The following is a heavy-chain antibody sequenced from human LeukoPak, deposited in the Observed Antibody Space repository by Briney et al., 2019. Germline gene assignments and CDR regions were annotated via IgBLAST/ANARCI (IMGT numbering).Heavy chain of an antibody. V-gene: IGHV3-74*01. D-gene: IGHD1-1*01. Sequence: GGSLRLSCAASGFTFSSYLMHWVRQAPGKGLVCVSRINSEGSSTGYADSVKGRFTLSRDKAKNTLYLQMNSLRAEDTAVYYCARDQHDRDTNWFDPWGQGTLVAVSS. J-gene: IGHJ5*02. CDR2: INSEGSST. CDR1: GFTFSSYL. CDR3: ARDQHDRDTNWFDP.